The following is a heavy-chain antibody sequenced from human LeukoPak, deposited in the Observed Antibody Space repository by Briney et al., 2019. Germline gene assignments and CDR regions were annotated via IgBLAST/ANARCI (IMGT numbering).Heavy chain of an antibody. V-gene: IGHV1-18*01. CDR1: GGTFSSYA. J-gene: IGHJ4*02. D-gene: IGHD3-22*01. CDR3: ARGGYCDSSGSPDY. CDR2: ISAYNGNT. Sequence: ASVKVSCKASGGTFSSYAISWVRQAPGQGLEWMGWISAYNGNTNYAQKLQGRVTMTTDTSTSTAYMELRSLRSDDTAVYYCARGGYCDSSGSPDYWGQGTLVTVSS.